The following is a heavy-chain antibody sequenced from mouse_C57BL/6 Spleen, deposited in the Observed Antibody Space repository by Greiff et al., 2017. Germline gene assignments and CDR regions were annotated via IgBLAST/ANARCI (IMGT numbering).Heavy chain of an antibody. CDR1: GYAFSSSW. J-gene: IGHJ2*01. D-gene: IGHD1-1*01. V-gene: IGHV1-82*01. CDR2: IYPGDGDT. Sequence: VQLVESGPELVKPGASVKISCKASGYAFSSSWMNWVKQRPGKGLEWIGRIYPGDGDTNYNGKFKGKATLTADKSSSTAYMQLSSLTSEDSAVYFCAREGDGYVDYWGQGTTLTVSS. CDR3: AREGDGYVDY.